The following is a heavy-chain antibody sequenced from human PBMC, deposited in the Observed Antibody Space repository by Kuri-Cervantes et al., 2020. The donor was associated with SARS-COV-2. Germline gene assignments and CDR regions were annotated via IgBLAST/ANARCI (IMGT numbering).Heavy chain of an antibody. Sequence: SETLSLTCTVSGGSISSGSYYWSWIRQPAGKGLEWIGYIYTSGSTNYNPSLKSRVTMSVDTSKNQFSLKLSSVTAADTAVYYCARSIGGPNWFDPGGQGTLVTVSS. CDR2: IYTSGST. J-gene: IGHJ5*02. CDR3: ARSIGGPNWFDP. CDR1: GGSISSGSYY. D-gene: IGHD3-10*01. V-gene: IGHV4-61*09.